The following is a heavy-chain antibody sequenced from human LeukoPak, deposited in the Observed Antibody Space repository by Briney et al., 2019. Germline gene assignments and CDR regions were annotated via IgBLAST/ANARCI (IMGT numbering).Heavy chain of an antibody. V-gene: IGHV4-59*06. Sequence: PSETLSLTCTVSGGSISSYYWSWIRQHPGKGLEWIGHIYYSGSTYYNPSLKSRVTISVDTSKNQFSLKLSSVTAADTAVYYCARVIDVAAAGYFDSWGQGTQVTVSS. J-gene: IGHJ4*02. D-gene: IGHD6-13*01. CDR3: ARVIDVAAAGYFDS. CDR1: GGSISSYY. CDR2: IYYSGST.